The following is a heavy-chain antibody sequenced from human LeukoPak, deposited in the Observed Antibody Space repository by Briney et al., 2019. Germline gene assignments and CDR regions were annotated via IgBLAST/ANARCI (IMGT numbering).Heavy chain of an antibody. CDR2: TYYRSKWYN. D-gene: IGHD6-6*01. Sequence: SQTLSLTCAISGDSVSINSAAWNWIRQSPSRGLEWLGRTYYRSKWYNDYAVSVKSRITINPDTSKNQFSLQLNSVTPEDTAVYYCARVEYSSSSEHLYFDYWGQGTLVTVSS. V-gene: IGHV6-1*01. CDR3: ARVEYSSSSEHLYFDY. CDR1: GDSVSINSAA. J-gene: IGHJ4*02.